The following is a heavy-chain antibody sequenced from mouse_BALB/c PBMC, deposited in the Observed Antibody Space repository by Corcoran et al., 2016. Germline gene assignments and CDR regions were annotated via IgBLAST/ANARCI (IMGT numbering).Heavy chain of an antibody. V-gene: IGHV1-18*01. CDR1: GYTFTEYT. D-gene: IGHD2-1*01. CDR3: ARGAYGNYGRYWYCDV. CDR2: INPNNGGT. Sequence: EVQLQQTEPELVKPGASVKISCKTSGYTFTEYTMHWVKKSNGKTLEWIGGINPNNGGTSYNQKFKGKATLPLDKSSSTAYMELRSLTSEDSAVYYCARGAYGNYGRYWYCDVWGARTTVTVSS. J-gene: IGHJ1*01.